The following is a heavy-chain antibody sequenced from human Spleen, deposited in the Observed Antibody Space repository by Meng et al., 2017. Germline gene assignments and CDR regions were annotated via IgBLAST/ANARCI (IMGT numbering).Heavy chain of an antibody. CDR1: GGTFSSYA. Sequence: QVERVQSGAEVKKPGASVKVSCKASGGTFSSYAISWVRQAPGQGLEWMGGIIPIFGTANYAQKFQGRVTITADESTSTAYMELSSLRSEDTAVYYCARDVGYCSGGSCYSMGDYWGQGTLVTVSS. J-gene: IGHJ4*02. V-gene: IGHV1-69*01. D-gene: IGHD2-15*01. CDR3: ARDVGYCSGGSCYSMGDY. CDR2: IIPIFGTA.